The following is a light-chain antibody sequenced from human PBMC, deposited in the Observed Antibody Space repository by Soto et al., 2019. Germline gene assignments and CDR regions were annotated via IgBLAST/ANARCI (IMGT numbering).Light chain of an antibody. V-gene: IGKV3-20*01. CDR1: QSINKRY. CDR3: HAFGSSPGFT. J-gene: IGKJ3*01. CDR2: GAS. Sequence: EIVLSLSPGTLSLSQGERATLSCRASQSINKRYLAWYQQKPGQAPRLLIYGASSRATGIPDRFSGSGSGTDFTLSISSLEPEDVAEYYCHAFGSSPGFTFGPGTKMDMK.